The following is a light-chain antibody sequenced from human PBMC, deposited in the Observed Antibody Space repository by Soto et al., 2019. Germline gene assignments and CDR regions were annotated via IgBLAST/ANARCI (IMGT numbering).Light chain of an antibody. CDR2: DTS. CDR1: QSVSIH. Sequence: ETVMTHSPGTLSVSLWEIATLSCRASQSVSIHLAWYQQKPGQAPRLLIYDTSTRATGIPARFSGSGSGTEFTLTISSLQSEDFAVYYCQQYHNWPAFGQGTKVDI. CDR3: QQYHNWPA. J-gene: IGKJ1*01. V-gene: IGKV3-15*01.